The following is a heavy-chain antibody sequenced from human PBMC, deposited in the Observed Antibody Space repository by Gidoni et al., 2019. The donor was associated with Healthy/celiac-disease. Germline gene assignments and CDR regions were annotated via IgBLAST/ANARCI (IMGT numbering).Heavy chain of an antibody. CDR2: ISSSSSYI. CDR1: GFTFSSYS. V-gene: IGHV3-21*01. D-gene: IGHD4-17*01. Sequence: EVKRVESGGGWVRPGGSLRLSGAASGFTFSSYSMNWARQAPGKGLEWVSSISSSSSYIYYADSVKGRFTISRDNAKNSLYLQMNSLRAEDTAVYYCARFPDGDLDYWGQGTLVTVSS. CDR3: ARFPDGDLDY. J-gene: IGHJ4*02.